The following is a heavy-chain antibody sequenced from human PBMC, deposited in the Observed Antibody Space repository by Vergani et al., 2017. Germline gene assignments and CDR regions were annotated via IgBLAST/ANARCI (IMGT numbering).Heavy chain of an antibody. CDR2: INTGNGNT. V-gene: IGHV1-3*04. Sequence: QVQLVQSGAEVKKPGASVKVSCKASGYTFTSYAMHWVRQAPGQRLEWMGWINTGNGNTKYSQKFQGRVTITRDTSASTADMELSSLRSEDTAVYYCARLWFGEEWVDHYYGMDVWGQGTTVTVSS. CDR1: GYTFTSYA. D-gene: IGHD3-10*01. J-gene: IGHJ6*02. CDR3: ARLWFGEEWVDHYYGMDV.